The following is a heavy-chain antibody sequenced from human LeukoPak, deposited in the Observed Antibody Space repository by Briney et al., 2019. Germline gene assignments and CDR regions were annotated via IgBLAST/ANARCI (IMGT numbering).Heavy chain of an antibody. V-gene: IGHV4-30-4*01. CDR3: ARDRAVDAGGIDF. J-gene: IGHJ4*02. Sequence: SETLSLTCTVSGDSISSGDFYWRWVRQPPGKGLEWIAYIHHSGSAFYSRSLKRRVTISVDSSKNQFSLRLTSVTAADTAVYFCARDRAVDAGGIDFWGQGTLVTVSP. CDR2: IHHSGSA. D-gene: IGHD5-18*01. CDR1: GDSISSGDFY.